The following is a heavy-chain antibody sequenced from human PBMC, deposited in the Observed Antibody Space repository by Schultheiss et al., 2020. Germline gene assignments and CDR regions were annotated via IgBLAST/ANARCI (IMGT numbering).Heavy chain of an antibody. CDR2: ISSSSSYI. D-gene: IGHD6-13*01. Sequence: GGSLRLSCAASGFTFSSYSMNWVRQAPGKGLEWVSSISSSSSYIYYADSVKGRFTISRDNAKNSLYLQMNSLRAEDTAVYYCARDSDSSSYYPLFDYWGQGTLVTVSS. CDR1: GFTFSSYS. CDR3: ARDSDSSSYYPLFDY. V-gene: IGHV3-21*01. J-gene: IGHJ4*02.